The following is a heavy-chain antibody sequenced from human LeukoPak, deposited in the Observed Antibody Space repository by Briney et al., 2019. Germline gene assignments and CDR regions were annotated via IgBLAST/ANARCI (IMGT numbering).Heavy chain of an antibody. CDR3: ASSTETAYCGGDCYSADY. CDR1: GGSLSGYY. V-gene: IGHV4-34*01. CDR2: INHSGST. D-gene: IGHD2-21*02. Sequence: SETLSLTCAVYGGSLSGYYWSWIRQPPGKGLEWTGEINHSGSTNYNPSLKSRVTISVDTSKNQFSLKLSSVTAADTAVYYCASSTETAYCGGDCYSADYWGQGTLVTVSS. J-gene: IGHJ4*02.